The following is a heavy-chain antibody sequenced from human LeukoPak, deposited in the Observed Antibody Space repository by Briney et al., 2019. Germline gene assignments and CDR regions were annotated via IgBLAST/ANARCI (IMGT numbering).Heavy chain of an antibody. CDR3: ARRQVGASYNYYGMDV. J-gene: IGHJ6*02. V-gene: IGHV3-48*01. CDR1: GFTFSSYS. D-gene: IGHD1-26*01. CDR2: ISSSSSTI. Sequence: GGSLRLSCAASGFTFSSYSMNWVRQAPGKGLEWVSYISSSSSTIYYADSVKGRFTISRDNAKNSLYLQMNSLRAEDTAVYYCARRQVGASYNYYGMDVWGQGTTVTVSS.